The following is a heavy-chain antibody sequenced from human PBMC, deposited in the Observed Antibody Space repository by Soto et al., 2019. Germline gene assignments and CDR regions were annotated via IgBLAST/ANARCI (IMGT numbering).Heavy chain of an antibody. V-gene: IGHV3-33*01. CDR2: IWYDGSNK. CDR1: GFTFSSYG. Sequence: QVQLVESGGGVVQPGRSLRLSCAASGFTFSSYGMHWVRQAPGKGLEWVAVIWYDGSNKYYADSVKGRFTISRDNSKNTLYLQMNRLRAEDTAVYYCARDPEQWLVSEYFQHWGQGTLVTVSS. D-gene: IGHD6-19*01. J-gene: IGHJ1*01. CDR3: ARDPEQWLVSEYFQH.